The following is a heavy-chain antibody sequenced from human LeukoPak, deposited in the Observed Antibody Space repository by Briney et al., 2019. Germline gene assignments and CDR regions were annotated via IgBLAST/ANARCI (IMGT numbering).Heavy chain of an antibody. Sequence: GGSLRLSCAASGFTFSDFYMSWIRQAPGKGLEWVSYISSSGSTIYYADSVKGRFTISRDNAKNSLYLQMNSLRAEDTAVYYRARRRYNWNAIDYWGQGTLVTVSS. CDR1: GFTFSDFY. CDR3: ARRRYNWNAIDY. CDR2: ISSSGSTI. V-gene: IGHV3-11*01. D-gene: IGHD1-20*01. J-gene: IGHJ4*02.